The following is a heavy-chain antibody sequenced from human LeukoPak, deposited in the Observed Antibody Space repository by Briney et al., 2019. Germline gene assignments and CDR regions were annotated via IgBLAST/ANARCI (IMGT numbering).Heavy chain of an antibody. CDR3: ARHPPRDGSAFDY. V-gene: IGHV4-39*01. J-gene: IGHJ4*02. CDR1: GGSISSGSYY. CDR2: MYYSGIT. Sequence: SETLSLTCTVSGGSISSGSYYWGWIRQPPGKGLEWIASMYYSGITFYSPSLKSRVTISVDTSKNQLSLKLGSVTAADTAVYYCARHPPRDGSAFDYWGQGTLVTVSS.